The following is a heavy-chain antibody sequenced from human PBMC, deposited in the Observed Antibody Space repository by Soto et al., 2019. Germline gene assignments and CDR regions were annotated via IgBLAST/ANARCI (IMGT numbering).Heavy chain of an antibody. V-gene: IGHV3-7*04. CDR3: ARDSGPRGYDAFDI. CDR1: GFTCSNYW. CDR2: IKQDASET. D-gene: IGHD2-8*02. J-gene: IGHJ3*02. Sequence: GGSLRLSCAASGFTCSNYWMTWVRQAPGKGLEWVANIKQDASETFYVDSVKGRFTISRDNAKNSLYLQMNSLRAEDTAVYYCARDSGPRGYDAFDIWGQGTMVTVSS.